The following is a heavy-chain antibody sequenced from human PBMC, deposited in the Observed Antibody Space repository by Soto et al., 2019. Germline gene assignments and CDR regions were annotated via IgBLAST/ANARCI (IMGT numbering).Heavy chain of an antibody. CDR3: AKDWDGFTVTGYTYGMDV. D-gene: IGHD6-13*01. Sequence: GESLKISCKGSGYSFTSYWISWVRQMPGKGLEWMGRIDPSDSYTNYSPSLQGHVTISADKSISTAYLQWSSLKASDTAVYFCAKDWDGFTVTGYTYGMDVWGQGTTVTVSS. V-gene: IGHV5-10-1*01. J-gene: IGHJ6*02. CDR2: IDPSDSYT. CDR1: GYSFTSYW.